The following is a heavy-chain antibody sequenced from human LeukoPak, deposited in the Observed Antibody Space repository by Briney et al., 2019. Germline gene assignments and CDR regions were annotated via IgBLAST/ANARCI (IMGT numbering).Heavy chain of an antibody. D-gene: IGHD3-16*01. CDR2: IKQDGSEK. CDR3: VRDGGTDWYDQ. V-gene: IGHV3-7*01. J-gene: IGHJ5*02. Sequence: GGSLRLSCAASGFTISDYWMTWVRQAPGKGLEWVANIKQDGSEKTYVDSVKGRFTISRDNAKNSIFLQMNSLRVEDMAIYYCVRDGGTDWYDQSGQGTLVSVSS. CDR1: GFTISDYW.